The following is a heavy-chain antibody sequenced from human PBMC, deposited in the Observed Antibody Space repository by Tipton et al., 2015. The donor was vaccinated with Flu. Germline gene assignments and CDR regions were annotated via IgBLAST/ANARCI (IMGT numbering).Heavy chain of an antibody. CDR1: GESVSSDSVA. CDR3: ARSLHTSAGGQTWFDP. J-gene: IGHJ5*02. D-gene: IGHD2-8*02. Sequence: GLVKPSQTLSLTCAISGESVSSDSVAWNWIRQSPSRGFEWLGRTFYRSNWLTSYAVSLSGRITITADTSRNQLSLHLDSVTPDDAAVYYCARSLHTSAGGQTWFDPWGQGTLVTVSS. V-gene: IGHV6-1*01. CDR2: TFYRSNWLT.